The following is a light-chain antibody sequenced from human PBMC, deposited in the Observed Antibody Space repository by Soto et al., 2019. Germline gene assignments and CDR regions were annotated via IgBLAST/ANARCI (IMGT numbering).Light chain of an antibody. V-gene: IGKV3-15*01. CDR2: SAS. CDR3: QQYNNWPCT. Sequence: EIVMTQSPATLSVSPGGRATRSCRASQSISDTLAWYQQKPGQAPRLLIYSASRRATGFPGRLSGSGSGTDFTLTIISLHSEDLAVHYCQQYNNWPCTFGQGTKVEIK. J-gene: IGKJ1*01. CDR1: QSISDT.